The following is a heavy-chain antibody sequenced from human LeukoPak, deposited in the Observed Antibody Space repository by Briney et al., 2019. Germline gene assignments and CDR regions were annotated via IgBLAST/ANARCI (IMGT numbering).Heavy chain of an antibody. CDR2: TVPFFGTT. D-gene: IGHD3-10*01. Sequence: SVKVSCKASGGTFDNYAISWVRQAPGQGLEWMGGTVPFFGTTKYAQNFQGRVTITTDESTGTAYMELSSLRSEDTAMYYCARVWFGESHFDYWGQGTLVTVSS. CDR3: ARVWFGESHFDY. J-gene: IGHJ4*02. CDR1: GGTFDNYA. V-gene: IGHV1-69*05.